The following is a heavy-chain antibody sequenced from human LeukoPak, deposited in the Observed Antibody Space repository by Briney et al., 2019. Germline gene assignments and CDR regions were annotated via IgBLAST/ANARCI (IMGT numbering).Heavy chain of an antibody. Sequence: GGSLRLSCAGSGFTFSSYWMHWVRQAPGKGLVWVSRITSDGSDIVYADSVKGRFTISRDNAKNTLYLQMNSLRAEDTAVYYCAKGLTYYDFWSGSMDVWGKGTTVTVSS. CDR2: ITSDGSDI. V-gene: IGHV3-74*01. CDR1: GFTFSSYW. CDR3: AKGLTYYDFWSGSMDV. J-gene: IGHJ6*04. D-gene: IGHD3-3*01.